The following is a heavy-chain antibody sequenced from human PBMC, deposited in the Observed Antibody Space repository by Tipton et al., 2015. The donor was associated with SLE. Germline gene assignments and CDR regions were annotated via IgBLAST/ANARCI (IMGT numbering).Heavy chain of an antibody. V-gene: IGHV4-59*01. CDR2: MYYSGGT. CDR3: ARANGIVGGQVPYWYFDL. J-gene: IGHJ2*01. CDR1: GGSIDTSY. D-gene: IGHD1-26*01. Sequence: TLSLTCTVSGGSIDTSYWSWIRHSPGKGLEWIGYMYYSGGTNYNPSLESRVSISLDTSKNQFSLKLSSVSAADTAVYYCARANGIVGGQVPYWYFDLWGRGTLVTVSS.